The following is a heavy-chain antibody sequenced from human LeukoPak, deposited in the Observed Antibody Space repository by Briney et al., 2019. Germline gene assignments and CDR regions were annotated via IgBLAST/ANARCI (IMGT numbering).Heavy chain of an antibody. CDR2: ISSSGSYT. J-gene: IGHJ5*02. CDR1: GFTFSSYA. Sequence: GGSLRLSCAASGFTFSSYAMSWVRQAPGKGLEWISYISSSGSYTNYADSVKGRFTISRDNAKNSLYLQMNSLRAEDTAVYYCATKVTVKTDWFDRWGQGTLVTVSS. D-gene: IGHD1-14*01. CDR3: ATKVTVKTDWFDR. V-gene: IGHV3-11*03.